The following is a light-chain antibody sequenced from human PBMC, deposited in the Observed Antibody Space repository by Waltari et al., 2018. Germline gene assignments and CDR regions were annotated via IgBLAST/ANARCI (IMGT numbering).Light chain of an antibody. Sequence: QSVLTQPPSMSGAPGQKITIPCTVGSSNYRAGYDVCWSPQFPGTAPKLLIFGNTNRASGVPGRFSGSRSGTSASLAIAGLQSEDEAVYYCQSYDSSLSESVFGGGTKLTVL. J-gene: IGLJ3*02. CDR1: SSNYRAGYD. CDR2: GNT. V-gene: IGLV1-40*01. CDR3: QSYDSSLSESV.